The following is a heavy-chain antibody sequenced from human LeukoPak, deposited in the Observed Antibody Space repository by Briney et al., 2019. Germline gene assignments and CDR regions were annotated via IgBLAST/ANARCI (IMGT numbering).Heavy chain of an antibody. CDR2: IIPMLGRE. CDR1: VGTFRNYT. V-gene: IGHV1-69*08. CDR3: ARDPVEMATIPASGWFDP. D-gene: IGHD5-24*01. Sequence: SVTVSLTTSVGTFRNYTTNYERQATGQALEWIGRIIPMLGRENYAQKFKGRLTITADRSTNTAYMELSGLTSEDTAVYYCARDPVEMATIPASGWFDPWGQGTLVTVSS. J-gene: IGHJ5*02.